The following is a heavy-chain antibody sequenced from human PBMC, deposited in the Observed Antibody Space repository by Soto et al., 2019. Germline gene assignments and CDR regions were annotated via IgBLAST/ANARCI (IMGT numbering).Heavy chain of an antibody. CDR2: IYTSGST. CDR1: GGSISSYY. V-gene: IGHV4-4*07. CDR3: AREPWYYYGSGSYYNVNWFDP. D-gene: IGHD3-10*01. Sequence: SETLSLTCTVSGGSISSYYWSWIRQPAGKGLEWIGRIYTSGSTNYNPSLKNRVTMSVDTSKNQFSLKLSSVTAADTAVYYCAREPWYYYGSGSYYNVNWFDPWGQGTLVTVSP. J-gene: IGHJ5*02.